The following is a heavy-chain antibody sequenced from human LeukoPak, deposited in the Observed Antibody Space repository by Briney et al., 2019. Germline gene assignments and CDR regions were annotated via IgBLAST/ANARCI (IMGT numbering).Heavy chain of an antibody. D-gene: IGHD1-7*01. Sequence: GGSLRLSCAASGFTFSSYWVQWVRQAPGKGLVWVSRINTDGKSTIYADCVKGRFTISRDNAKNSLNLQMSSLRAEDTAVYYCARDRNWNYDYWGQGPLVTVSS. CDR1: GFTFSSYW. CDR3: ARDRNWNYDY. V-gene: IGHV3-74*01. J-gene: IGHJ4*02. CDR2: INTDGKST.